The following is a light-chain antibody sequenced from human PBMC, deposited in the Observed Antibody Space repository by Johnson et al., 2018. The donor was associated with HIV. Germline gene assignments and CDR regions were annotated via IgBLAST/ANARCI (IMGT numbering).Light chain of an antibody. Sequence: QSVLTQPPSVSAAPGQKVTISCSGSSSNIGNNYVSWYQQLPGTAPKLLIYDNNKRPSGIPDRFSGSKSGTSATLGITGLQTGDEAAYYCGTWGSSLSAGGVFGTGTKVTVL. J-gene: IGLJ1*01. CDR3: GTWGSSLSAGGV. CDR1: SSNIGNNY. V-gene: IGLV1-51*01. CDR2: DNN.